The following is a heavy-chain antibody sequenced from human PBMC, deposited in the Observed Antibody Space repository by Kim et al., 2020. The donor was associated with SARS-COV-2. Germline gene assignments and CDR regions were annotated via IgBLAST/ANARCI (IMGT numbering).Heavy chain of an antibody. D-gene: IGHD5-12*01. V-gene: IGHV3-49*04. CDR2: IRSKAYGGTT. Sequence: GGSLRLSCTACGFTFGDYAMSWVRQAPGKGLEWVGFIRSKAYGGTTEYAASVKGRFTISRDDSKSIAYLQMNSLKTEDTAVYYCTRAGYSGYDSRDYWGQGTLVTVSS. CDR3: TRAGYSGYDSRDY. CDR1: GFTFGDYA. J-gene: IGHJ4*02.